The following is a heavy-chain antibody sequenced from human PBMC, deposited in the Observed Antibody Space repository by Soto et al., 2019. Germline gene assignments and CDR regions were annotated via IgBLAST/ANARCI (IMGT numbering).Heavy chain of an antibody. CDR1: GFSFSHYA. CDR3: VSPHSESSNAFDL. CDR2: ISYDGENQ. V-gene: IGHV3-30*04. D-gene: IGHD3-10*01. J-gene: IGHJ5*02. Sequence: GGSLRLSCAASGFSFSHYAMHWVRQPPGKGLEWVALISYDGENQYFTDPVRGRFTISRDNSKTAVYLEMNDLRLDDTATYYCVSPHSESSNAFDLWDQGTLVTVSS.